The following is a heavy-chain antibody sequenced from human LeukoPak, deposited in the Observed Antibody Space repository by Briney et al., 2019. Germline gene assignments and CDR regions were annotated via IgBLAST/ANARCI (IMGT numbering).Heavy chain of an antibody. CDR1: GFTYTTYY. CDR3: ASDRRDLQNSVHPPKYVFDH. CDR2: INLLAGNA. D-gene: IGHD3-16*01. Sequence: ASVKVSCKSSGFTYTTYYMHWLRQAPGQGVEWMGIINLLAGNADYAQQFRGRVTMTRDTSTNTVFLQFSDLTSEDTAMYFCASDRRDLQNSVHPPKYVFDHWGQGTPVTISS. J-gene: IGHJ4*02. V-gene: IGHV1-46*01.